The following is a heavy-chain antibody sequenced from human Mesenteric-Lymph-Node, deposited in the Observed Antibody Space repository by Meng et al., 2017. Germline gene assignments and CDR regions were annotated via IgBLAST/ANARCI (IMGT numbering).Heavy chain of an antibody. V-gene: IGHV1-69*13. CDR1: RGTLSSYA. Sequence: SVKVSCKASRGTLSSYAISWVRQAPGQGLEWMGGIIPIFGTANYAQKFQSRVTITADESTTTAYMEVSSLKFEDTAVYYCARDTTPFRSVEMVTDPWGQGTLVTVSS. D-gene: IGHD5-24*01. CDR2: IIPIFGTA. CDR3: ARDTTPFRSVEMVTDP. J-gene: IGHJ5*02.